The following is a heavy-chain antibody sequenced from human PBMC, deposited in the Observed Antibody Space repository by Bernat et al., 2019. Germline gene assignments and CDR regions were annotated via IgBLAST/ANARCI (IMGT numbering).Heavy chain of an antibody. CDR2: IYHSGST. Sequence: QVQLQESGPGLVKPSGTLSLTCAVSGGSISSSNWWSWVRQPPGKGLEWIGEIYHSGSTNYNPSLKSRVTISVDKSKNQFSLKLSSVTAADTAVYYWAETYYYGSGAGWYFDLWGRGTLVTVSS. CDR3: AETYYYGSGAGWYFDL. CDR1: GGSISSSNW. J-gene: IGHJ2*01. D-gene: IGHD3-10*01. V-gene: IGHV4-4*02.